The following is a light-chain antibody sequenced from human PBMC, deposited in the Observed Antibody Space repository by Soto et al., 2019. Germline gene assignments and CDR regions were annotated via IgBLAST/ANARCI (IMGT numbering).Light chain of an antibody. CDR2: AAS. V-gene: IGKV1-39*01. CDR1: QSISSY. CDR3: QQRYSTPPT. J-gene: IGKJ1*01. Sequence: EIQMTQSTSSLSASVGDSVTITCLASQSISSYLNWYQQKPGKAPKLLIYAASSLQSGVPSRFSGSGSGTDFTLTISSLQPEDFATYDCQQRYSTPPTFGQGTKGDIK.